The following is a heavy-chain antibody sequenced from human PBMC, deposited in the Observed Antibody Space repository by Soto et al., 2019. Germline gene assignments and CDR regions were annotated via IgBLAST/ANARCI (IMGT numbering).Heavy chain of an antibody. D-gene: IGHD4-17*01. V-gene: IGHV4-39*01. J-gene: IGHJ4*02. Sequence: QLQLQESGPGLVKPSETLSLTCTVSGGSISSSSYYWGWIRQPPGKGLEWIGSIYYSGSTYYNPSLKSRVTISVDTPKNQFSLKLSSVTAADTAVYYCARRRGDLGWYFDYWGQGTLVTVSS. CDR3: ARRRGDLGWYFDY. CDR1: GGSISSSSYY. CDR2: IYYSGST.